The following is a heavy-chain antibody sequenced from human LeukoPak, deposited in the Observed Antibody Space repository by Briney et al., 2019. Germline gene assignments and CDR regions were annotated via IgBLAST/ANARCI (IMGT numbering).Heavy chain of an antibody. CDR2: ISTSGSPI. CDR3: ARRGFYDTSGYLFDH. CDR1: GFTFSSYE. Sequence: GGSLRLSCAASGFTFSSYEMNWVRQAPGKGLEWVSYISTSGSPIYHGNSVKGRFTISRDNAKNSLYLQMNSLRAEDTALYYCARRGFYDTSGYLFDHWGRGTLVTVSS. V-gene: IGHV3-48*03. J-gene: IGHJ4*02. D-gene: IGHD3-22*01.